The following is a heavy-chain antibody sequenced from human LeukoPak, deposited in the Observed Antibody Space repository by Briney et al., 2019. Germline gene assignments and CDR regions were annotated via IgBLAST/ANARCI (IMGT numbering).Heavy chain of an antibody. CDR1: GGSISSYY. Sequence: SETLSLTCTVSGGSISSYYWSWTRQPPGKGLEWIGYIYYSGSTNYNPSLKSRVTISVDTSKNQFSLKLSSVTAADTAVYYCARAESPYQLLLFDYWGQGTLVTVSS. CDR3: ARAESPYQLLLFDY. CDR2: IYYSGST. J-gene: IGHJ4*02. D-gene: IGHD2-2*01. V-gene: IGHV4-59*01.